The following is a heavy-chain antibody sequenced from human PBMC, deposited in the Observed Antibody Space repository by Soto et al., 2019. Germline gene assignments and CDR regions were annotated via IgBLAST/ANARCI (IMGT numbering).Heavy chain of an antibody. V-gene: IGHV3-7*01. D-gene: IGHD3-16*01. Sequence: HPGGSLRLSCAASGFTFSHYWMTWVRQAPGKGLEGVANMKEDGSEKNYVDSVKGRFTISRDNAKNSLYLQMNSLRAEDTAMYYCARGGSESDYWGQGTLVTVSS. CDR3: ARGGSESDY. J-gene: IGHJ4*02. CDR1: GFTFSHYW. CDR2: MKEDGSEK.